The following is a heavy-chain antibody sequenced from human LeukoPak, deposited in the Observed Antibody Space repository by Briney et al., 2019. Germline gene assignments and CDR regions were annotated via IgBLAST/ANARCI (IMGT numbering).Heavy chain of an antibody. D-gene: IGHD6-13*01. CDR2: MNPNSGNT. CDR3: ARGGIAAAGVDY. J-gene: IGHJ4*02. CDR1: GYTFTSYD. Sequence: GASVKVSCKASGYTFTSYDINWVRQATGQGPEWMGWMNPNSGNTGYAQKFQGRVTMTRDTSMSTVYMELSSLTSEDTAVYYCARGGIAAAGVDYWGQGTLVTVSS. V-gene: IGHV1-8*01.